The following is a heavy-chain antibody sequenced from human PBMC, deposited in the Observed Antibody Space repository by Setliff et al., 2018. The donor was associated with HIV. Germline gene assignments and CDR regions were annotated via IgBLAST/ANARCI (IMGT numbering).Heavy chain of an antibody. CDR2: INPSGGST. CDR1: GYTFISYY. D-gene: IGHD2-21*02. J-gene: IGHJ3*02. V-gene: IGHV1-46*01. CDR3: ARVGAYCGGDCYGWPADAFDI. Sequence: GASVKVSCKASGYTFISYYIHWVRQAPGQGLEWMGRINPSGGSTSYAQKFQGRVTMTRDTSTSTVYMELSSLRSEDTAVYYCARVGAYCGGDCYGWPADAFDIWGQGTMVTVSS.